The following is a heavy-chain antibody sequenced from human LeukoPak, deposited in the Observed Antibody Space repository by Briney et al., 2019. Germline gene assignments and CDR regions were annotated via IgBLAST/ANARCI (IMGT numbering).Heavy chain of an antibody. CDR3: ATSIKGNCDY. CDR2: ISSSSDTI. Sequence: GGSLRLSCAASGFTFTKYSMNWVRQAPGKGLEWVSYISSSSDTIYYADSVKGRFTISRDNAKNSLYLQMNSLRAEDTAVYYCATSIKGNCDYWGQGTLVTVAS. J-gene: IGHJ4*02. V-gene: IGHV3-48*04. CDR1: GFTFTKYS. D-gene: IGHD4-23*01.